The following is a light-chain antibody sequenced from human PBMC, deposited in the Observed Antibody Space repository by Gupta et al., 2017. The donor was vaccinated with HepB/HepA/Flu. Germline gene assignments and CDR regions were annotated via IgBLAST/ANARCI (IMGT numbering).Light chain of an antibody. V-gene: IGKV3-20*01. CDR2: EAS. CDR3: QLGGTSPCI. CDR1: QSVRDTS. Sequence: EIVLTQSPGTLSLSPGERATLSCRASQSVRDTSLAWYQQKPGQAPRLLIYEASNRVTGLPDRFTGSRSGTEFTLTIIRVVPVDFAMYYCQLGGTSPCIFGQGTKMEIK. J-gene: IGKJ2*02.